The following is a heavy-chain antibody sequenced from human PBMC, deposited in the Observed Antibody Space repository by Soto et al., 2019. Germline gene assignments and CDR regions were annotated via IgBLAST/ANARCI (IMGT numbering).Heavy chain of an antibody. D-gene: IGHD6-19*01. CDR3: ARGYTSGWTFDF. CDR2: INCGSGNT. Sequence: QVQLVQSGAEVKQPGASASVSCKASGYNFTTYVVHWLRQAPGQGPEWMGWINCGSGNTVYSQKFQGRVNFTRDTSARTAYMDLNSLTSGDTAVYYCARGYTSGWTFDFWGRGPLVTVSS. V-gene: IGHV1-3*01. CDR1: GYNFTTYV. J-gene: IGHJ4*02.